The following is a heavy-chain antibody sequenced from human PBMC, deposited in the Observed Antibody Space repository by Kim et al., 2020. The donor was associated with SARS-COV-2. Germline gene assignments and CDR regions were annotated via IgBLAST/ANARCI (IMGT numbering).Heavy chain of an antibody. CDR2: ICYDGSNK. CDR3: AKARAGWRRPLGADWEAYYGMAV. V-gene: IGHV3-33*06. J-gene: IGHJ6*02. CDR1: GFTFSSYG. Sequence: GGSLRLSCAASGFTFSSYGMHWVRQAPGKGLEWVALICYDGSNKYYADSLKGRFTISRDNSRNTLFLQMNSLRVEDTAVYYCAKARAGWRRPLGADWEAYYGMAVWGQGTTVTVSS. D-gene: IGHD1-26*01.